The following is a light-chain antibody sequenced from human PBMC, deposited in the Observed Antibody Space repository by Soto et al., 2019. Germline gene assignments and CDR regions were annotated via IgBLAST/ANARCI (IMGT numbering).Light chain of an antibody. J-gene: IGLJ1*01. Sequence: QPVVTQPPSVSGAPGQRVTISCTGSTSNIGAGYDVHWYQQLPGTAPKLLIYGNSNRPSGVPDRVSASKSGTSASLAITGLQTEDEADYYCQSYDSSLSAFVFGTGTKVTVL. V-gene: IGLV1-40*01. CDR2: GNS. CDR3: QSYDSSLSAFV. CDR1: TSNIGAGYD.